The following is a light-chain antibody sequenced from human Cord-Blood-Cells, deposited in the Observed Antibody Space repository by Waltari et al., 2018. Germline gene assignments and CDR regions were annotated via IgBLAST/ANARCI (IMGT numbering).Light chain of an antibody. Sequence: QSVLTQPPSASGTPGQRVTISCSGSSSNLGSNPVNWYQQLPGTAPKLLIYRNNPRPSGVPDRFSGSKSGTSASLAISGLQSEDEADYYCAAWDDSLNGRVFGGGTKLTVL. CDR1: SSNLGSNP. V-gene: IGLV1-44*01. CDR2: RNN. J-gene: IGLJ2*01. CDR3: AAWDDSLNGRV.